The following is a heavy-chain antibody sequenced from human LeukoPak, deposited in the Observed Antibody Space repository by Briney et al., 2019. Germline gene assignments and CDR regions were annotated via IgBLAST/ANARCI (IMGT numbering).Heavy chain of an antibody. CDR3: FAYYYDSSGYFDAFDI. D-gene: IGHD3-22*01. CDR1: GYTFTGYY. V-gene: IGHV1-2*02. J-gene: IGHJ3*02. Sequence: GASVKVSCKASGYTFTGYYMHWVRQAPGQGLEWMGWINPNSGGTNYAQKFQGRVTMTRDTSISTAYMELSRLRSDDTAVYYCFAYYYDSSGYFDAFDIWGQGTMVTVSS. CDR2: INPNSGGT.